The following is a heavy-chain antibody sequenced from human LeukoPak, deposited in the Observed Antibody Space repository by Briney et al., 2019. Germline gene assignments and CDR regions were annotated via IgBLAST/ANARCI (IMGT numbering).Heavy chain of an antibody. J-gene: IGHJ6*02. Sequence: ASVKVSCKASGYTFTSYGISWVRQAPGQGLEWMGWISAYNGNTNYAQKLQGRVTMTTDTSTSTAYMELRSLRSGDTAVYYCARVSDSSGYYPSDYYYGMDVWGQGATVTVSS. V-gene: IGHV1-18*01. CDR2: ISAYNGNT. D-gene: IGHD3-22*01. CDR1: GYTFTSYG. CDR3: ARVSDSSGYYPSDYYYGMDV.